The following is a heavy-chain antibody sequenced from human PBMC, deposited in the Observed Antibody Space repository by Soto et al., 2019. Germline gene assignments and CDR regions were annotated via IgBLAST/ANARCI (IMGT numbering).Heavy chain of an antibody. CDR2: ISYEGSTT. V-gene: IGHV3-30-3*02. J-gene: IGHJ4*01. CDR1: GFTFSTNA. D-gene: IGHD6-19*01. Sequence: QVQLVESGGGVVQPGRSLRLSCAASGFTFSTNAMHWVRQAPGKGLEWVAVISYEGSTTYYADSVKGRFTISRDNSKNTLYLQMNSLRAEDTAVYYGAKQFNGWSYCFAHWGHGTLVTVSS. CDR3: AKQFNGWSYCFAH.